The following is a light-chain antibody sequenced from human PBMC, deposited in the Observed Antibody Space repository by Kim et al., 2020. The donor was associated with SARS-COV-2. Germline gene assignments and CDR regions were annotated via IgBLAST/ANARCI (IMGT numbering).Light chain of an antibody. CDR2: NNN. CDR3: ASWDDTLSGWV. CDR1: SSNIGSNS. V-gene: IGLV1-44*01. J-gene: IGLJ3*02. Sequence: GPRVTISCSGSSSNIGSNSVNWYQQVPGTAPKVLIYNNNQRPSGVPDRFSAPKSGTSASLAISGLQSEDEADYYCASWDDTLSGWVFGGGTQLTVL.